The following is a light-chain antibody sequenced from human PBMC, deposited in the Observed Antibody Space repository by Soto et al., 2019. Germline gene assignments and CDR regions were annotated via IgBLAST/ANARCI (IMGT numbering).Light chain of an antibody. Sequence: DIVRTQSPDSLAVSLGERATINCKSSQSVLYCSNNKNYLAWYQQKPGQPPKLLIYWASTRESGVPDRFSGSGSGTDFTLTISSLQAEDVAVYYCQQYYTTPYTFGQGTKLEIK. V-gene: IGKV4-1*01. CDR2: WAS. CDR3: QQYYTTPYT. J-gene: IGKJ2*01. CDR1: QSVLYCSNNKNY.